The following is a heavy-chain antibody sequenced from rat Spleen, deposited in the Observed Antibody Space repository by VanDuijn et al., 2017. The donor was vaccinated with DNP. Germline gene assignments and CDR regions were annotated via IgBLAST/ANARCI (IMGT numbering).Heavy chain of an antibody. CDR1: DYSLTSNY. D-gene: IGHD1-11*01. J-gene: IGHJ1*01. CDR3: ARGLNYGGYIYSWYFDF. V-gene: IGHV3-1*01. Sequence: EVQLQESGPGLVKPSQSLSLACSVTDYSLTSNYWGWIRKFPGTKMEWMGYINYSGATAYHPSLRSRISITRDTSKNQFFLQLNSVTTEDTATYYCARGLNYGGYIYSWYFDFWGPGTLVTVSS. CDR2: INYSGAT.